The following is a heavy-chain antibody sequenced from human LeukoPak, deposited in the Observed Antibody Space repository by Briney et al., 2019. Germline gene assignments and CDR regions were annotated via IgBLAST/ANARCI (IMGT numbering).Heavy chain of an antibody. CDR3: ARDEYYYGSGSYFDY. V-gene: IGHV4-4*07. CDR1: GGSISGFF. Sequence: SETLSLTCTVSGGSISGFFWSWIRQPAGKGLEWIGRIYTSGSTNYNPSLKSRVTMSVDTSKNQFSLKLSSVTAADTAVYYCARDEYYYGSGSYFDYWGQGTLVAVSS. CDR2: IYTSGST. D-gene: IGHD3-10*01. J-gene: IGHJ4*02.